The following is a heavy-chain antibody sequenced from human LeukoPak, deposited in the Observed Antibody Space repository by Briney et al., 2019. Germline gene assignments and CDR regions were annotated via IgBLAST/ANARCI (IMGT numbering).Heavy chain of an antibody. J-gene: IGHJ5*02. D-gene: IGHD6-19*01. CDR2: IYYSGST. Sequence: SETLSLTCTVSGGSISSYYWSWIRQPPGKGLEWIGYIYYSGSTNYNPSLKSRVTISVDTSKNQFSLKLSSVTAADPAVYYGARELAVAEFWFDPWGQGTLVTVSS. V-gene: IGHV4-59*01. CDR3: ARELAVAEFWFDP. CDR1: GGSISSYY.